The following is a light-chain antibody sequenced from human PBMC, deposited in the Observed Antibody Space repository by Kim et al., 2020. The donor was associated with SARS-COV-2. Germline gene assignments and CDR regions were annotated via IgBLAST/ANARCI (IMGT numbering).Light chain of an antibody. V-gene: IGLV6-57*01. J-gene: IGLJ3*02. CDR2: EDN. CDR1: SGSIASNY. CDR3: QSYDSSNLWV. Sequence: KTVTISCTRSSGSIASNYVQWYQQRPGRSPTTVIYEDNQRPSGVPDRFSGSIDSSSNSASLTISGLKTEDEADYYCQSYDSSNLWVFGGGTKLTVL.